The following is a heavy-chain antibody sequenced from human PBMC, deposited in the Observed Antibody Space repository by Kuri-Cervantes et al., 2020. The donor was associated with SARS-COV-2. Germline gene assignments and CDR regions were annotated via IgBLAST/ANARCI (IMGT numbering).Heavy chain of an antibody. J-gene: IGHJ4*02. V-gene: IGHV3-30*02. CDR3: ARRTYGYIVDY. CDR1: GFTFRTYG. Sequence: GESLKIPCAGSGFTFRTYGMYWVRQAPGKGLEWVAFIPRDGTKKVYIESVKGRFTISRDNAKNTLSLQMNSLRTQDTAVYFCARRTYGYIVDYWGQGTLVTVSS. D-gene: IGHD5-18*01. CDR2: IPRDGTKK.